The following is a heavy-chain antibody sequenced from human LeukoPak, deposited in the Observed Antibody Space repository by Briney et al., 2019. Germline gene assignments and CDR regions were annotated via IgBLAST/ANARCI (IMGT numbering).Heavy chain of an antibody. CDR3: ARAGLRLGELSPPYYSDY. J-gene: IGHJ4*02. Sequence: SETLSLTCAVYGGSFSGYYWSWIRQPPGKGLEWIGEINHSGSTNYNPSLKSRVTISVDTSKNQFSLKLSSVTAADTAVYYCARAGLRLGELSPPYYSDYWGQGTLVTVSS. D-gene: IGHD3-16*02. CDR1: GGSFSGYY. CDR2: INHSGST. V-gene: IGHV4-34*01.